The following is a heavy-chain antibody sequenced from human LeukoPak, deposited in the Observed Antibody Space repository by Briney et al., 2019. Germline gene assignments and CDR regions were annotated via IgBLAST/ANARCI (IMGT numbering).Heavy chain of an antibody. V-gene: IGHV1-18*04. CDR1: GYTFTSYG. CDR2: ISAYNGNT. D-gene: IGHD3-10*01. CDR3: ARDLPIDYYDSGSPHYYYGMDV. Sequence: ASVKVSCKASGYTFTSYGITWVRQAPGQGLEWMGWISAYNGNTKYAQKFQGRVTMTTDTSTSTTYMELRSLRSDDTAVYYCARDLPIDYYDSGSPHYYYGMDVWGKGTTVTVSS. J-gene: IGHJ6*04.